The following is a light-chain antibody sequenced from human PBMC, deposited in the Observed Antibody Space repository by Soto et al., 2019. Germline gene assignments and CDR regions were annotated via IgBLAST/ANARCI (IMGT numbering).Light chain of an antibody. V-gene: IGKV3-11*01. CDR2: DAS. CDR3: QHYKTYPWT. J-gene: IGKJ1*01. Sequence: EIVLTQSPATRSLSQGERATLSCMASQSVSSYLAWYQQKPGQAPRLLIYDASNRATGIPARFSGSGSGTEFTLTISSLQPDDLASYYCQHYKTYPWTCGQGTKGDIK. CDR1: QSVSSY.